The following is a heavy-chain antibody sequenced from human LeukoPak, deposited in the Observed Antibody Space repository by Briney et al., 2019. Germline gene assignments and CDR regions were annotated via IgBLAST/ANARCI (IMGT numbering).Heavy chain of an antibody. CDR1: GYTFTDYY. J-gene: IGHJ4*02. CDR3: ATLLELLDY. Sequence: ASVKVSFKVSGYTFTDYYMHWVQQAPGKGLEWMGLVDPEDGETIYAEKFQGRVTITADTSTDTAYMELSSLRSEDAAVYYCATLLELLDYWGQGTLVTVSS. D-gene: IGHD1-7*01. V-gene: IGHV1-69-2*01. CDR2: VDPEDGET.